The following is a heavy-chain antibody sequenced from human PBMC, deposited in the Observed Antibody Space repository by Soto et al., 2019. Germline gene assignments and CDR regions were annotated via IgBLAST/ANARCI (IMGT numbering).Heavy chain of an antibody. CDR3: ATLIKTYYDDSSGYSQDY. J-gene: IGHJ4*01. CDR2: ISPRSSYI. Sequence: PGGSLRLSCAASGFTFSSYSMNWVRQAPGKGLEWVSSISPRSSYIHYADSVKGRFIISRDDAKSALFLQMNSLRAEDTAVYYCATLIKTYYDDSSGYSQDYWGQGTLVTVSS. V-gene: IGHV3-21*01. CDR1: GFTFSSYS. D-gene: IGHD3-22*01.